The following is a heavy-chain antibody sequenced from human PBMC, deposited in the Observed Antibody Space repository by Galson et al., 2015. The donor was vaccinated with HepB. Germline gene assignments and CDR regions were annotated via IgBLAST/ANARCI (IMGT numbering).Heavy chain of an antibody. Sequence: SVKVSCKASGYTFTSYGISWVRQAPGQGLEWMGWISAYNGNTNYAQKLQGRVTMTTDTSTSTAYMELRSLRSDDTAVYYCARLVYSAIFGVVWGYYYGMDVWGQGTTVTVSS. V-gene: IGHV1-18*01. D-gene: IGHD3-3*01. J-gene: IGHJ6*02. CDR2: ISAYNGNT. CDR1: GYTFTSYG. CDR3: ARLVYSAIFGVVWGYYYGMDV.